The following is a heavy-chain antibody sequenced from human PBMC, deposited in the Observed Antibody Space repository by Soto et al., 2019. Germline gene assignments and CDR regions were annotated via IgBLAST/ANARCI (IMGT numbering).Heavy chain of an antibody. D-gene: IGHD2-21*01. V-gene: IGHV3-7*01. CDR1: GFTFSNYW. CDR3: ASARHIGP. J-gene: IGHJ5*02. CDR2: IKEDGSER. Sequence: GGSLRLSCAASGFTFSNYWMSWVRQAPGKGLEWVANIKEDGSERNYVDSVKGRFTISRDNAENSLYLQMNSLRAEDTAVCYCASARHIGPWGQGTLVTVSS.